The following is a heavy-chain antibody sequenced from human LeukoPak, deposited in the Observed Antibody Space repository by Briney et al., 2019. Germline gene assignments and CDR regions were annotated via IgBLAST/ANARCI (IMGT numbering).Heavy chain of an antibody. CDR3: ARVAQQLVRGRFDP. CDR2: INTYNGNT. J-gene: IGHJ5*02. D-gene: IGHD6-13*01. Sequence: GASVKVSCKASGYSFTHYGIAWVRQAPGQGLRWMGWINTYNGNTNYAQKLQGRVTMTTDTSTSTAYMELRSLMSDDTAVYYCARVAQQLVRGRFDPWGQGTLVTVSS. V-gene: IGHV1-18*01. CDR1: GYSFTHYG.